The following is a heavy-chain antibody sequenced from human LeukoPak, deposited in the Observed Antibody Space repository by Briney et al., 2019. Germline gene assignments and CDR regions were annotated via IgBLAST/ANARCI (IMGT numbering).Heavy chain of an antibody. CDR1: GFTFSSYA. Sequence: PGGSLRLSCAASGFTFSSYAMHWVRQAPGKGLEWVAVISYDGSNKYYADSVKGRFTISRDNSKNTLYLQMNSLRAEDTAVYYCARDALTQLRSSGYAPQHKAGFDYWGQGTLVTVSS. CDR3: ARDALTQLRSSGYAPQHKAGFDY. CDR2: ISYDGSNK. D-gene: IGHD3-22*01. J-gene: IGHJ4*02. V-gene: IGHV3-30*04.